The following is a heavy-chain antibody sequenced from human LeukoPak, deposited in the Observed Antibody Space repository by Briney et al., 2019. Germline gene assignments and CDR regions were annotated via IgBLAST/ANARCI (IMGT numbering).Heavy chain of an antibody. CDR2: IYYSGST. Sequence: SETLSLTCTVSGGSISSYYWSWIRQPPGKGLEWIAYIYYSGSTNYNPSLKSRVTISVDTSKNQLSLKLSSVTAADTAVYYCARHGVAVAGSSLYFYMDVWGKRTTVTVSS. J-gene: IGHJ6*03. CDR1: GGSISSYY. CDR3: ARHGVAVAGSSLYFYMDV. D-gene: IGHD6-19*01. V-gene: IGHV4-59*08.